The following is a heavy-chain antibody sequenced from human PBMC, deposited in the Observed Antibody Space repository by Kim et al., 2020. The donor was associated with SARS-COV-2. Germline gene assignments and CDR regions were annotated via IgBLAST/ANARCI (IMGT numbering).Heavy chain of an antibody. J-gene: IGHJ4*02. CDR3: ARDPKTYDSSGYYYAWFDY. V-gene: IGHV3-21*01. CDR1: GFTFSSYS. D-gene: IGHD3-22*01. CDR2: ICSSSSYI. Sequence: GGSLRLSCAASGFTFSSYSMNWVRQAPGKGLEWVSSICSSSSYIYYADSVKGRFTISRDNAKNSLYLQMNSLRAEDTAVYYCARDPKTYDSSGYYYAWFDYWGQGTLVTVSS.